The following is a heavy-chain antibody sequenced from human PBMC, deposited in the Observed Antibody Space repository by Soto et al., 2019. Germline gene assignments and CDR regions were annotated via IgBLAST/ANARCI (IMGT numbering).Heavy chain of an antibody. Sequence: QVQLQESGPGLVKPSETLSLTCTVSGGSISSYYWSWIRQPPGKGLEWIGYIYYSGSTNYNPSLQSRATISVDTSKNQFSLNLSSVTAADTAVYYCARSYRRYCSGGSCYSYYYYYMDVWGKGTTVTVSS. D-gene: IGHD2-15*01. J-gene: IGHJ6*03. V-gene: IGHV4-59*01. CDR2: IYYSGST. CDR3: ARSYRRYCSGGSCYSYYYYYMDV. CDR1: GGSISSYY.